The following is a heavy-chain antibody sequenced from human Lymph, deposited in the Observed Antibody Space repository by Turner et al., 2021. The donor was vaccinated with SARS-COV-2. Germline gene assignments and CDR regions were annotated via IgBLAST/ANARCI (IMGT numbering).Heavy chain of an antibody. CDR1: GYTFTGYY. V-gene: IGHV1-2*02. Sequence: QVQLEQSGAEEKKPGASVKVSCKASGYTFTGYYMHWVRQAPGQGLECMGWINPNSGGTNYPQKFQGRVTMTRDTSISRAYMELSRLRSDDTAVYYCARSRDLQSMIRGVDPFDYWGQGTLVTVSS. CDR2: INPNSGGT. CDR3: ARSRDLQSMIRGVDPFDY. D-gene: IGHD3-10*01. J-gene: IGHJ4*02.